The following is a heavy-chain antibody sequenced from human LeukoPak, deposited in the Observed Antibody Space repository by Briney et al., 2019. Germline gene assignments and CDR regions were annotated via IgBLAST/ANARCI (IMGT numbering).Heavy chain of an antibody. CDR2: ISGSGGST. CDR3: AKEVSRDSSGWYAAFDI. J-gene: IGHJ3*02. CDR1: GFSFPTYG. Sequence: PGGSLRLSCAASGFSFPTYGMHWVRQAPGKGLEWVSAISGSGGSTYYADSVKGRFTISRDNSKNTLYLQMNSLRAEDTAVYYCAKEVSRDSSGWYAAFDIWGQGTMVTVSS. D-gene: IGHD6-19*01. V-gene: IGHV3-23*01.